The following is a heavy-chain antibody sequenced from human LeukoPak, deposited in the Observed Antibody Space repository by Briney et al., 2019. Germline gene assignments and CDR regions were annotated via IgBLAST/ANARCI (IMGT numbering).Heavy chain of an antibody. CDR2: ISYEGSNK. V-gene: IGHV3-30*04. D-gene: IGHD5-18*01. J-gene: IGHJ4*02. Sequence: GGSLRLSCAASGFNFSNYAMHWVRQAPGKGLEWVAVISYEGSNKYYADSVKGRFTISRDNSMNTLYLQMNSLRAEDTAVYYCAKDDRIQTRRYSYNYWGQGTLVTVSS. CDR1: GFNFSNYA. CDR3: AKDDRIQTRRYSYNY.